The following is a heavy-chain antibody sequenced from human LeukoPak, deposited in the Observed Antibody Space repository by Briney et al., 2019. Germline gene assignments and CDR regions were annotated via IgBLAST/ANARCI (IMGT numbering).Heavy chain of an antibody. Sequence: GGSLRLSCTTSGFTFGDYSMSWVRQAPGKGLEWVSYISSSGSTIYYADSVKGRFTISRDNAKNSLYLQMNSLRAEDTAVYYCASVYGGNSWDGDYWGQGTLVTVSS. D-gene: IGHD4-23*01. CDR2: ISSSGSTI. CDR1: GFTFGDYS. CDR3: ASVYGGNSWDGDY. V-gene: IGHV3-48*03. J-gene: IGHJ4*02.